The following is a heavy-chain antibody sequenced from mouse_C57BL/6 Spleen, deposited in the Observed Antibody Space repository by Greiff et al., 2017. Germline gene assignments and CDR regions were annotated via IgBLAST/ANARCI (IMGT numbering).Heavy chain of an antibody. CDR2: ISSGGDYI. CDR3: TRDRDGYYVEDYYAMDY. D-gene: IGHD2-3*01. Sequence: DVKLVESGEGLVKPGGSLKLSCAASGFTFSSYAMSWVRQTPEKRLEWVAYISSGGDYIYYADTVKGRFTISRDNARNTLYLQMSSLKSEDTAMYYCTRDRDGYYVEDYYAMDYWGQGTSVTVSS. V-gene: IGHV5-9-1*02. CDR1: GFTFSSYA. J-gene: IGHJ4*01.